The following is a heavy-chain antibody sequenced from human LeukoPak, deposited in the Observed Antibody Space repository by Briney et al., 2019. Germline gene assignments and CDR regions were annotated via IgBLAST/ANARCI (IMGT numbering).Heavy chain of an antibody. CDR3: ARGIGVVVPAAMRWFDP. CDR1: GGSFSGYY. D-gene: IGHD2-2*01. Sequence: SETLSLTCAVYGGSFSGYYWSWIRQPPGKGLEWIGEINHSGSTNYNPSLKSRVTISVDTSMNQFSLKLSSVTAADTAVYYCARGIGVVVPAAMRWFDPWGQGTLVTVSS. CDR2: INHSGST. V-gene: IGHV4-34*01. J-gene: IGHJ5*02.